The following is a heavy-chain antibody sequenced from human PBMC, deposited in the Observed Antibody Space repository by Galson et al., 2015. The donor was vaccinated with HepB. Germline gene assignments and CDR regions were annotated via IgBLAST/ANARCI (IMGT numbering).Heavy chain of an antibody. CDR2: INHSGST. V-gene: IGHV4-34*01. CDR1: GGSFSGYY. Sequence: SETLSLTCAVYGGSFSGYYWSWIRQPPGKGLEWVGEINHSGSTNYNPSLKSRVTISVDTSKNQFSLKLSSVTAADTAVYYCAQGGEYYDFWSGYKSDYYYYYGMDVWGQGTTVTVSS. D-gene: IGHD3-3*01. J-gene: IGHJ6*02. CDR3: AQGGEYYDFWSGYKSDYYYYYGMDV.